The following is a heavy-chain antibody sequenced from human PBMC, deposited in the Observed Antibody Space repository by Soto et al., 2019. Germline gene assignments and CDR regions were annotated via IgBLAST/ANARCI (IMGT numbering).Heavy chain of an antibody. CDR1: GGSISSYY. J-gene: IGHJ4*02. Sequence: SETLSLTCTVSGGSISSYYWSWIRQPPGKGLEWIGYIYYSGSTNYNPSLKSRVTISVDTSKNQFSLKLSSVTAADTAVYYCSRRYGGTFDYWGQGTLVTVSS. V-gene: IGHV4-59*08. CDR3: SRRYGGTFDY. CDR2: IYYSGST. D-gene: IGHD2-15*01.